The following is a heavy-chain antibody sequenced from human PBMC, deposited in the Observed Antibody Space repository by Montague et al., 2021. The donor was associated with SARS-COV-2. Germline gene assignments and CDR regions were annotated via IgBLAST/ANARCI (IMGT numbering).Heavy chain of an antibody. D-gene: IGHD3-10*01. CDR1: GYSFINYA. J-gene: IGHJ4*02. V-gene: IGHV3-23*01. CDR3: VRKNYYGSGSFSTFDY. CDR2: ISGSGGNT. Sequence: SLRLSFSASGYSFINYAMGWVRQAPGKGLEWVSVISGSGGNTYFADSVRGRFTISRDNSKNTLYLQMNSLRAEDTAVYYCVRKNYYGSGSFSTFDYWGQGTLVTVSS.